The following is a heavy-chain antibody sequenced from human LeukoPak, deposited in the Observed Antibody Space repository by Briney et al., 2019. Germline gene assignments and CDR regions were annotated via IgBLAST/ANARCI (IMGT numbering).Heavy chain of an antibody. CDR2: ISGSGGST. CDR3: AKDRSAARVGATPTYYFDY. D-gene: IGHD1-26*01. J-gene: IGHJ4*02. Sequence: GALRLSCAASGITFSSYAMNWVRQAPGEGLEWVSGISGSGGSTYYADSVKGRFTISRDNSKNTLHLQMNSLRAEDTAVYYCAKDRSAARVGATPTYYFDYWGQGTLVTVSS. CDR1: GITFSSYA. V-gene: IGHV3-23*01.